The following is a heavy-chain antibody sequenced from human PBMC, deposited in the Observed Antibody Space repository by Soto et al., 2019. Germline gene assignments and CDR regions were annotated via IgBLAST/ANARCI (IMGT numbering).Heavy chain of an antibody. V-gene: IGHV1-69*12. CDR2: IIPMFDTP. J-gene: IGHJ4*02. D-gene: IGHD2-15*01. CDR1: EGTFSSDS. Sequence: QVQLVQSGAEVKKPGSSVKVSCKASEGTFSSDSFSWVRQTPGQGLEWMGGIIPMFDTPIYAQKFQDRVTITADESTSTAYMQLSSLRSRDTAVYYCARSGGLDRDFNYWGQGSLVTVSS. CDR3: ARSGGLDRDFNY.